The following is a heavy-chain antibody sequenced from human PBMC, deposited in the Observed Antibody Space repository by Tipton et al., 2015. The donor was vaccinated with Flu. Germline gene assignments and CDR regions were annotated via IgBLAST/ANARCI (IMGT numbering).Heavy chain of an antibody. V-gene: IGHV4-34*01. Sequence: GLVKPSQTLSLTCAVYGGSFSGYHWSWLRQPPGRGLEWIGNICHSGSTYDNPSLKSRVTISVDRSKNQFSLKMSSVTAADTAVYYCARRDYSNYVSEPKNWFDPWGQGTLVTVSS. CDR1: GGSFSGYH. J-gene: IGHJ5*02. D-gene: IGHD4-11*01. CDR2: ICHSGST. CDR3: ARRDYSNYVSEPKNWFDP.